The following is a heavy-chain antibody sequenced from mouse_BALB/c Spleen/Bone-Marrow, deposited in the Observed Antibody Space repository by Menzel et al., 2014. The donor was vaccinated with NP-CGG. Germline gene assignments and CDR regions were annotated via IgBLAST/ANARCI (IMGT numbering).Heavy chain of an antibody. Sequence: VQLKQSGTALARPGASVQMSCKASGYTFTSYWMHWGKQRPGQGLEWIGAIYPGNSDTNYNQNFKGKAKLTAVTSSSTAYMELSSLTNEDSAVYYCTRDYGNSWYFDVWGAGTTVTVSS. CDR3: TRDYGNSWYFDV. V-gene: IGHV1-5*01. J-gene: IGHJ1*01. CDR2: IYPGNSDT. D-gene: IGHD2-1*01. CDR1: GYTFTSYW.